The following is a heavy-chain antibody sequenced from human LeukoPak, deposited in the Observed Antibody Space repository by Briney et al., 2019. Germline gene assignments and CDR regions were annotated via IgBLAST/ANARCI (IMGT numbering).Heavy chain of an antibody. CDR3: ARRDYYGSGSPDF. CDR1: GLSVSSNY. Sequence: PGGSLRLSCVASGLSVSSNYMSWVRQAPGKGLEWVSGINWNGDRTGYADSVKGRFTISRDNAKKSLYLQMNSLRAEDTALYYCARRDYYGSGSPDFWGQGTLVTVSS. D-gene: IGHD3-10*01. CDR2: INWNGDRT. J-gene: IGHJ4*02. V-gene: IGHV3-20*04.